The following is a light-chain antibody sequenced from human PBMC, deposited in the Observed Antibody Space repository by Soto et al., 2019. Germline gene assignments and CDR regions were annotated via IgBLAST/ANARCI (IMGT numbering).Light chain of an antibody. CDR2: AAS. CDR1: QGIRVD. CDR3: LQDYNYPFT. J-gene: IGKJ3*01. Sequence: AIQMTQSPSSLSASVGDTVTITCRASQGIRVDLGWYQQKPGKAPKLLIYAASTLQSGVPSRFSGSGSGTDFTLTISSLLPEDFAIYYCLQDYNYPFTFGPGTKVDVK. V-gene: IGKV1-6*01.